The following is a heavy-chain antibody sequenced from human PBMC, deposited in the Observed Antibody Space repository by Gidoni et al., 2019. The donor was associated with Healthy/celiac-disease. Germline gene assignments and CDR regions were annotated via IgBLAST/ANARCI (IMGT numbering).Heavy chain of an antibody. Sequence: QVQLVQSGAEVKKPGASVKVSCKVFGYTRTELALHWVRQAPGKGLEWMGGFDPEDGETIYAQKFQGRVTMTEDTSTDTAYMELSSLRSEDTAVYYCATAPKERWLQFRRFAEYFQHWGQGTLVTVSS. CDR2: FDPEDGET. D-gene: IGHD5-12*01. V-gene: IGHV1-24*01. CDR3: ATAPKERWLQFRRFAEYFQH. J-gene: IGHJ1*01. CDR1: GYTRTELA.